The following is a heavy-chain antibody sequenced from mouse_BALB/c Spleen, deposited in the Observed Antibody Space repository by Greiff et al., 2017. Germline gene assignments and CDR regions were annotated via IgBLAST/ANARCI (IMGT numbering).Heavy chain of an antibody. V-gene: IGHV5-6-5*01. J-gene: IGHJ2*01. CDR1: GFTFSSYA. D-gene: IGHD1-1*01. CDR3: ARGLRYYFDY. CDR2: ISSGGST. Sequence: DVMLVESGGGLVKPGGSLKLSCAASGFTFSSYAMSWVRQTPEKRLEWVASISSGGSTYYPDSVKGRFTISRDNARNILYLQMSSLRSEDTAMYYCARGLRYYFDYWGQGTTLTVSS.